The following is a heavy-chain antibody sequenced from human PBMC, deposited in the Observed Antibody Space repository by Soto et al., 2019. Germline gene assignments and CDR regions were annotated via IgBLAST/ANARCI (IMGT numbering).Heavy chain of an antibody. CDR1: SGSISSSNW. D-gene: IGHD6-13*01. J-gene: IGHJ4*02. V-gene: IGHV4-4*02. CDR2: IYHSGST. CDR3: ARMVAAAGTYYFDY. Sequence: QVQLQESGPGLVKPSGTLSLTCAVSSGSISSSNWWSWVRQPPGKGLEWIGEIYHSGSTNYNPSLKSRVTISVDKSKNQFSLKLSSVTAADTPVYYCARMVAAAGTYYFDYWGQGTLVTVSS.